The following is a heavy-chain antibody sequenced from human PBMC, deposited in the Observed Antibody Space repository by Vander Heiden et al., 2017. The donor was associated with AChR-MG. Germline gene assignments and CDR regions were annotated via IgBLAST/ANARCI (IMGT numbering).Heavy chain of an antibody. CDR1: GFTFSRYW. D-gene: IGHD3-3*01. CDR2: IKQDGSEK. V-gene: IGHV3-7*01. CDR3: AREGGVYDFWSGYYWYFDL. J-gene: IGHJ2*01. Sequence: EVQLVESGGGLVQPGGSLRLSCAASGFTFSRYWMGWVRQAPGKGLEWVANIKQDGSEKYYVDSVKGRFTISRDNAKNSLYLQMNSLRAEDTAVYYCAREGGVYDFWSGYYWYFDLWGRGTLVTVSS.